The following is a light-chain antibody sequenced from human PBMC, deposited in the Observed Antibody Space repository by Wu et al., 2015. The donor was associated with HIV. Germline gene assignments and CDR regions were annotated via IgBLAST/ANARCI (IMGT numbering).Light chain of an antibody. CDR2: SAS. CDR1: QSVSSSY. CDR3: QHYGSSQYT. Sequence: EIVLTQSPGTMSLSPGDKATLSCRASQSVSSSYLAWYQQKPGQPPRLLIYSASSRATGIPDRFSGSGSGTDFTLTISRLEPEDFAVYYCQHYGSSQYTFGPGTTVDI. J-gene: IGKJ3*01. V-gene: IGKV3-20*01.